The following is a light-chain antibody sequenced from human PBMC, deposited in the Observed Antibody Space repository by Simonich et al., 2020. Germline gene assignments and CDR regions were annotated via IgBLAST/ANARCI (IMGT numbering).Light chain of an antibody. CDR3: QQYNNWPPFT. J-gene: IGKJ3*01. V-gene: IGKV3-15*01. CDR1: QSVSSN. CDR2: VAS. Sequence: IVLTQSPATLSVSPGESATLPCRASQSVSSNLAWYQQKPGQAPRLLIYVASTRATGIPARFSGSGSGTEFTLTISSMQSEDFAVYYCQQYNNWPPFTFGPGTKVDIK.